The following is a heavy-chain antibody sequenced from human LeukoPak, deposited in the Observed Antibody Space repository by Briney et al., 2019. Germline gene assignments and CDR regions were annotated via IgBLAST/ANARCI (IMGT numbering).Heavy chain of an antibody. CDR2: INHSGST. J-gene: IGHJ4*02. Sequence: PSETLSLTCAVYGGSFSGYYWSWIRQPPGKGLEWIGEINHSGSTNYNPSLKSRVTISVDTSKNQFSLKLSSVTAADTAVYYCARHGINYGSGSYYWGQGTLVTVSS. D-gene: IGHD3-10*01. CDR1: GGSFSGYY. V-gene: IGHV4-34*01. CDR3: ARHGINYGSGSYY.